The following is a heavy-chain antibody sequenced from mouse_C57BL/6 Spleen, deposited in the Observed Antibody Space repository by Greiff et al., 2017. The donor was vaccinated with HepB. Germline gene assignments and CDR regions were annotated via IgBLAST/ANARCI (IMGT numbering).Heavy chain of an antibody. CDR1: GFTFSSYA. CDR3: AREYGGYFDY. J-gene: IGHJ2*01. CDR2: ISDGGSYT. V-gene: IGHV5-4*01. Sequence: EVKVVESGGGLVKPGGSLKLSCAASGFTFSSYAMSWVRQTPEKRLEWVATISDGGSYTYYPDNVKGRFTISRDNAKNNLYLQMSHLKSEDTAMYYCAREYGGYFDYWGQGTTLTVSS. D-gene: IGHD1-1*01.